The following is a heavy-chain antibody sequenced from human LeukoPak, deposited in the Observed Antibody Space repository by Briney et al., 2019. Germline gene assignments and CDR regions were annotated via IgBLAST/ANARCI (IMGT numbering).Heavy chain of an antibody. CDR3: ARDLAVAAPGAFDI. V-gene: IGHV3-53*01. Sequence: GGSLRLSCAASGFTVSSNYMSWVRQAPGKGLEGVSVIYSGGSTYYADSVKGRFTISRDNSKNTLYLQMNSLRAEDTAVYYCARDLAVAAPGAFDIWGQGTMVTVSS. D-gene: IGHD6-19*01. CDR2: IYSGGST. CDR1: GFTVSSNY. J-gene: IGHJ3*02.